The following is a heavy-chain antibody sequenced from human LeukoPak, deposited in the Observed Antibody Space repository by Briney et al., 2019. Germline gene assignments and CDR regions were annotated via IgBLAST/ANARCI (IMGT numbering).Heavy chain of an antibody. D-gene: IGHD6-13*01. Sequence: PSETLSLTCTVSGGSISSYYWSWIRQPPGKGLERIGYIYYSGSTNYNPSLKSRVTISVDTSKNQFSLKLSSVTAADTAVYYCARVGIAAAKWGEFIDYWGQGTLVTVSS. CDR1: GGSISSYY. J-gene: IGHJ4*02. CDR2: IYYSGST. V-gene: IGHV4-59*01. CDR3: ARVGIAAAKWGEFIDY.